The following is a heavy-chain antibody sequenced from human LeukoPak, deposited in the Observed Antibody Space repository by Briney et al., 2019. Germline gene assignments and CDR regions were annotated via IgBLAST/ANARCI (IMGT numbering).Heavy chain of an antibody. V-gene: IGHV3-23*01. CDR1: AFTFSSYA. J-gene: IGHJ4*02. CDR2: ISGSGGST. Sequence: GGSLRLSCAASAFTFSSYAMSWVRQAPGKGLEWVSAISGSGGSTYYADSVKGRFTISRDNSKNTLYLQMNSLRAEDTAVYYCAKSSGVIAVGNYFDYWGQGTLVTVSS. CDR3: AKSSGVIAVGNYFDY. D-gene: IGHD6-19*01.